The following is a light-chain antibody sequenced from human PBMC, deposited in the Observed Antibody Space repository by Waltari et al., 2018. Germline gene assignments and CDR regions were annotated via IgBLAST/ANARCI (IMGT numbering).Light chain of an antibody. V-gene: IGLV2-14*03. Sequence: QSALTQPASVSVPPGLALTISCTVTSNDVGGYRYFSWYQQHPGKAPKLLIYDVSNRPSGVSNRFSGSKSGNTASLTISGLQAADEADYYCSSYTSSTVVFGGGTKLTVL. CDR3: SSYTSSTVV. CDR2: DVS. J-gene: IGLJ3*02. CDR1: SNDVGGYRY.